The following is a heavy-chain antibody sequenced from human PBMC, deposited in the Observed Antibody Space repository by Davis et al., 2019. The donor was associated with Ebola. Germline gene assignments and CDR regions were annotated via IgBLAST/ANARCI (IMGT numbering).Heavy chain of an antibody. CDR1: GGTFSSYA. V-gene: IGHV1-69*10. J-gene: IGHJ4*02. Sequence: SVKVSCKASGGTFSSYAISWVRQAPGQGLDWMGGIIPVFGIPKYAQKFQGRVTLATDTSTGTAYMELRSLRSDDTAVYYCARDGRRFYTGSYPGNCDYWGQGTLVTVSS. CDR3: ARDGRRFYTGSYPGNCDY. CDR2: IIPVFGIP. D-gene: IGHD1-26*01.